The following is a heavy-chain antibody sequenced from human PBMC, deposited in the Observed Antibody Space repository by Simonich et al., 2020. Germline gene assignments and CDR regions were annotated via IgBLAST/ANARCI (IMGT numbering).Heavy chain of an antibody. CDR3: ARQRVLMVYAIDY. D-gene: IGHD2-8*01. CDR2: IYYSGST. J-gene: IGHJ4*02. CDR1: GGSISSSSYY. Sequence: QLQLQESGPGLVKPSETLSLTCTVSGGSISSSSYYWGWIRQPPGKGLEWIGSIYYSGSTYYNPPLKMRVTISVHTSKNQVSLKLSSVTAADTAVYYCARQRVLMVYAIDYWGQGTLVTVSS. V-gene: IGHV4-39*01.